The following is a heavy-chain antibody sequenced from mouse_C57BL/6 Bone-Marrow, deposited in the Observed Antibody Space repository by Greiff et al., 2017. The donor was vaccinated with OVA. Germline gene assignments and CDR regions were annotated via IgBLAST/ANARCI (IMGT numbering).Heavy chain of an antibody. J-gene: IGHJ4*01. CDR1: GYTFTSYW. D-gene: IGHD2-4*01. Sequence: QVQLQQPGAELVRPGSSVKLSCKASGYTFTSYWMHWVKQRPIQGLEWIGNIDPSDSETHYNQKFKDKATLTVDKSSSTAYMQLSSLTSEDSAVYYCARGIYYDYLYYAMDYWDQGTSVTVSS. CDR2: IDPSDSET. CDR3: ARGIYYDYLYYAMDY. V-gene: IGHV1-52*01.